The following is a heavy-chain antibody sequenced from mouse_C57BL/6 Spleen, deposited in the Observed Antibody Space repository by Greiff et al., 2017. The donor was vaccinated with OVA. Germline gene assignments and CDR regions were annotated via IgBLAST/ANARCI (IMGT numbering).Heavy chain of an antibody. V-gene: IGHV1-59*01. Sequence: QVQLKQPGAELVRPGTSVKLSCKASGYTFTSYWMHWVKQRPGQGLEWIGVIDPSDSYTNYNQKFKGKATLTVDTSSSTAYMQLSSLTSEDSAVYYCARRPSRGYFDVWGTGTTVTVSS. D-gene: IGHD3-1*01. CDR1: GYTFTSYW. CDR3: ARRPSRGYFDV. CDR2: IDPSDSYT. J-gene: IGHJ1*03.